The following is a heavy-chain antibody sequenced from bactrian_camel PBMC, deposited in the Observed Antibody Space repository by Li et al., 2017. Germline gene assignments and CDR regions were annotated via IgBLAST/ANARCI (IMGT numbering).Heavy chain of an antibody. V-gene: IGHV3S53*01. Sequence: HVQLVESGGGSVQPGGSLKLSCTASEYVAHCGMAWYRQAPGKERKLVSNILDDGTTYYADSVKGRFTIPRDNAKQMAYLQMNSLKPEDTGVYYCATGDWDGGRCDAAFLWGQGTQVTVS. CDR1: EYVAHCG. D-gene: IGHD6*01. CDR2: ILDDGTT. CDR3: ATGDWDGGRCDAAFL. J-gene: IGHJ4*01.